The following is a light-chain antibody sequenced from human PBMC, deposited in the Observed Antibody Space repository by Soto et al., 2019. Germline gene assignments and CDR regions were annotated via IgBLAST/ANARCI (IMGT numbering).Light chain of an antibody. Sequence: QAVVTQPPSVSGAPGQRVTISCTGSSSNIGAGYDVHWYQQLPGRAPNLLIYGNTNRPSGVPDRFSGSKSGTSASLAITGLQAEDEADYYCLSFDSSLSVVFGGGTQLTVL. CDR3: LSFDSSLSVV. CDR2: GNT. V-gene: IGLV1-40*01. CDR1: SSNIGAGYD. J-gene: IGLJ2*01.